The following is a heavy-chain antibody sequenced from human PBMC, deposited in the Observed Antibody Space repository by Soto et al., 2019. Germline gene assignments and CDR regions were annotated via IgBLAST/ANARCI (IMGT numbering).Heavy chain of an antibody. CDR1: GFTFSSYA. CDR3: ARDLTPNYDILTGYDYGMDV. Sequence: QVQLVESGGGVVQPGRSLRLSRAASGFTFSSYAMHWVRQAPGKGLEWVAVISYDGSNKYYADSVKGRFTISRDNSKNTLYLQMNSLRAEDTAVYYCARDLTPNYDILTGYDYGMDVWGQGTTVTVSS. CDR2: ISYDGSNK. V-gene: IGHV3-30-3*01. D-gene: IGHD3-9*01. J-gene: IGHJ6*02.